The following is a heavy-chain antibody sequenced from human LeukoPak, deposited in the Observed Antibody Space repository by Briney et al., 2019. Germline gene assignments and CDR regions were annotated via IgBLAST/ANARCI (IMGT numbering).Heavy chain of an antibody. CDR2: ISWDGGAT. CDR1: RFTFDDYS. D-gene: IGHD3-22*01. V-gene: IGHV3-43*01. CDR3: TKVARNSSWPYFDS. J-gene: IGHJ4*02. Sequence: GGSLRLSCEASRFTFDDYSIHWVRQPPGKGLEWISLISWDGGATYYADSVKGRFTVSRDKSKNSLFLQMNSVITEDTAFYYCTKVARNSSWPYFDSWGQGTLVTVSS.